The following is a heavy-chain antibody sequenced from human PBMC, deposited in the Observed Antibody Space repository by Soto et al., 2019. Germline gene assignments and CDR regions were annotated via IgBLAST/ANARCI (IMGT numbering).Heavy chain of an antibody. CDR1: GFTVSHSY. D-gene: IGHD6-13*01. CDR2: IYTDGST. Sequence: GGSLRLSWAAAGFTVSHSYMSWVRQAPGKGLEWVSFIYTDGSTYYADSGKGRFTISRSNSRNTLFLQMYSLRADDTAVYYCSREMIAAAGIHWGQGTRGTV. V-gene: IGHV3-53*01. J-gene: IGHJ4*02. CDR3: SREMIAAAGIH.